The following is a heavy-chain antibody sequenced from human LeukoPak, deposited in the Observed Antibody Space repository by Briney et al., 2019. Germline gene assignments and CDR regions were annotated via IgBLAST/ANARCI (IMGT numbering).Heavy chain of an antibody. CDR3: ARGYGDYDY. J-gene: IGHJ4*02. D-gene: IGHD4-17*01. CDR1: GFSFGGFG. V-gene: IGHV3-21*01. Sequence: GGSLRLSCAASGFSFGGFGMHWVRQAPGKGLEWVSSISSSSSYIYYADSVKGRFTISRDNAKNSLYLQMNSLRAEDTAVYYCARGYGDYDYWGQGTLVTVSS. CDR2: ISSSSSYI.